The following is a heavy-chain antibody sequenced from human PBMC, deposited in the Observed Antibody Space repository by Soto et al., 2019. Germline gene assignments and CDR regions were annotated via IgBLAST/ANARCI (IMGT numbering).Heavy chain of an antibody. D-gene: IGHD1-1*01. J-gene: IGHJ4*02. V-gene: IGHV3-30*18. CDR1: GFAFSSDG. CDR2: ISYDGSNK. CDR3: AKGTGFTYVFAY. Sequence: GGSLRLSCAASGFAFSSDGMHWVRQAPGKGLEWVAVISYDGSNKYYADSVKGRFTISRDNSKNTLYLQMNSLRAEDTAVYYCAKGTGFTYVFAYSGQRTLVPLSS.